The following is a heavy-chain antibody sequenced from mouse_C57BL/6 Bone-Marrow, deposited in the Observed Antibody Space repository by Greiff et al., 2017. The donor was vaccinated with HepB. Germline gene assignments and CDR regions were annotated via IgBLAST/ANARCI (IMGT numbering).Heavy chain of an antibody. CDR3: TTSCYYGSSYPLYWYFDV. CDR1: GFNIKDDY. V-gene: IGHV14-4*01. Sequence: VQLQQSGAELVRPGASVKLSCTASGFNIKDDYMHWVKQRPEQGLEWIGWIDPENGDTEYASKFQGKATITADTSSNTAYLQLSSLTSEDTAVYYCTTSCYYGSSYPLYWYFDVWGTGTTVTVSS. J-gene: IGHJ1*03. D-gene: IGHD1-1*01. CDR2: IDPENGDT.